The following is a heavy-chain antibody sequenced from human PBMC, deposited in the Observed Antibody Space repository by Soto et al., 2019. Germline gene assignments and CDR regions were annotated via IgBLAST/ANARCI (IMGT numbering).Heavy chain of an antibody. J-gene: IGHJ3*02. CDR2: INPSGGST. CDR3: ARDRVITFGGVIVNDAFDI. CDR1: GYTFTSYY. D-gene: IGHD3-16*02. V-gene: IGHV1-46*03. Sequence: QVQLVQSGAEVKKPGASVKVSCKASGYTFTSYYMHWVRQAPGQGLEWMGIINPSGGSTSYAQKFQGRVTMTRDPSTSTVYMELRSLRSEDTAVYYCARDRVITFGGVIVNDAFDIWGQGTMVTVSS.